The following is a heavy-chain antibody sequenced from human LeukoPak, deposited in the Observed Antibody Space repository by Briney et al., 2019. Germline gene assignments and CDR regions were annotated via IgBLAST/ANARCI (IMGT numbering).Heavy chain of an antibody. J-gene: IGHJ4*02. Sequence: GGSLRLSCAASGFTFSSYWMYWVRQAPGKGLVWVSRINSDGSSTRYADSVTGRFTISRDNAKNTVYLQMNSLRAEDTAVYYCAKVLGGLWPGIDYWGQGTVVTVSS. D-gene: IGHD2-15*01. CDR2: INSDGSST. CDR3: AKVLGGLWPGIDY. V-gene: IGHV3-74*01. CDR1: GFTFSSYW.